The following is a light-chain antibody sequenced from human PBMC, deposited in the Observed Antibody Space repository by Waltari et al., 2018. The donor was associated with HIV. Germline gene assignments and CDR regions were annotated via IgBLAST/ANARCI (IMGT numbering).Light chain of an antibody. CDR2: DVS. J-gene: IGLJ1*01. V-gene: IGLV2-11*01. CDR1: SSDVGGYNY. Sequence: QSALTQPRSVSGSPGQSVTISCPGTSSDVGGYNYVSWYQQHPGKAPKLVIYDVSKRPSGVPDRCAGSKSSNTASLTISGLQAEDEADYYCCSYAGSYTYVFGTGTKVTVL. CDR3: CSYAGSYTYV.